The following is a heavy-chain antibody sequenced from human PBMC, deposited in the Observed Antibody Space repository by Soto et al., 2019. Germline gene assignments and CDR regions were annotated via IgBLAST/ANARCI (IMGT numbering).Heavy chain of an antibody. J-gene: IGHJ4*02. CDR2: ISYDVCNK. V-gene: IGHV3-30*18. CDR3: AKDDRWLADY. D-gene: IGHD3-22*01. Sequence: GGSLRLSCAASGFTFSSYGMHWVRQAPGKGLEWEAVISYDVCNKYYADFVNGRFTISRDNSKNTLYLQMNSLRSEDTAVYYCAKDDRWLADYWGQGTLVTVSS. CDR1: GFTFSSYG.